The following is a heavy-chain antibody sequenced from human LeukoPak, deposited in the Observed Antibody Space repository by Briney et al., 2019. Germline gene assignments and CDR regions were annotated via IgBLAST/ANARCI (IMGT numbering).Heavy chain of an antibody. V-gene: IGHV4-59*08. CDR2: MYYRGIT. D-gene: IGHD3-22*01. Sequence: PSETLSLTCTVAGDSIDTSYWSCTRQPPGKGLEWIGYMYYRGITNYNPSLKSRVTISIDTSKNDFSLRLSSVTAADTAVYYYARLAMIIGRDDLDLWGQGTLVTVS. CDR3: ARLAMIIGRDDLDL. CDR1: GDSIDTSY. J-gene: IGHJ3*01.